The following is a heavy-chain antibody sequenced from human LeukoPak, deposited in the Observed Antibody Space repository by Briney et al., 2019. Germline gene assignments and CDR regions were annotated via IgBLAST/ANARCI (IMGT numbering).Heavy chain of an antibody. Sequence: RSGTLSLTCTVSGGSITTYCWSWVRQSPEKGLEWIGHVYANGLTDYNPSLNSRVTISMDAAKNQFSLKLSSVTAADTAVYYCARQTTMYYFDYWGQGTLVTVSS. CDR3: ARQTTMYYFDY. CDR1: GGSITTYC. D-gene: IGHD4-11*01. CDR2: VYANGLT. J-gene: IGHJ4*02. V-gene: IGHV4-59*08.